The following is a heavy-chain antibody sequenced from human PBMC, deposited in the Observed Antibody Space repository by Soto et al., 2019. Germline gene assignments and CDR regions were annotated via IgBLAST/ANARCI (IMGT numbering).Heavy chain of an antibody. CDR3: ARASYYDSSGFPRDAFDI. Sequence: QVQLVESGGGVVQPGRSLGLSCAASGFTFSRSAMHWVRQAPGKGLEWVAVISYDGTNKNSADSVTGRFTISRDNSKNTVYLQMNGLRAEDTAVYYCARASYYDSSGFPRDAFDIWGQGTMVTVSS. V-gene: IGHV3-30-3*01. CDR1: GFTFSRSA. CDR2: ISYDGTNK. J-gene: IGHJ3*02. D-gene: IGHD3-22*01.